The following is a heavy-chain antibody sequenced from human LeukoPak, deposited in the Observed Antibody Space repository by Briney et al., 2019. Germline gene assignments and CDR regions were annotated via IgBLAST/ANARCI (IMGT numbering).Heavy chain of an antibody. D-gene: IGHD6-19*01. CDR3: ARDVYSSGWYYYY. J-gene: IGHJ4*02. Sequence: AGGSLRLSCAASGFTFSSYAMSWVRQAPGKGLEWVSAISGSGGNTYYADSVKGRFTVSRDNSKNTLYLQMNSLRAEDTAVYYCARDVYSSGWYYYYWGQGTLVTVSS. V-gene: IGHV3-23*01. CDR1: GFTFSSYA. CDR2: ISGSGGNT.